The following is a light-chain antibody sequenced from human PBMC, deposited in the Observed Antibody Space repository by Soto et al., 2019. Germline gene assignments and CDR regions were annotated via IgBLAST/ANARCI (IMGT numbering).Light chain of an antibody. CDR2: GAS. CDR1: QSISNN. J-gene: IGKJ1*01. Sequence: EVVVTQSPATLSVSPGERVTLSCRASQSISNNLAWYQQKPGQAPRLLVYGASTRATGIPARFSGSGSGTEFTLTISSLQSEDFAVSYCQQHHYWPRWTFGQGTKVEIK. CDR3: QQHHYWPRWT. V-gene: IGKV3-15*01.